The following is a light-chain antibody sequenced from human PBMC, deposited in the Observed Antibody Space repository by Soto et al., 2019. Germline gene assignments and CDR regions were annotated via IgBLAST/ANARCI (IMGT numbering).Light chain of an antibody. J-gene: IGKJ5*01. V-gene: IGKV3D-15*01. CDR2: GAS. Sequence: EIVLTQSPGTLSLSPGERLTLSCRTSQSLSTRSLAWYQQKPGQAPSLLIYGASSRATGIPDRFSGSGSGTEFTLTISSLQSEDFAVYYCQQYNNWPSITFGQGTRLE. CDR3: QQYNNWPSIT. CDR1: QSLSTRS.